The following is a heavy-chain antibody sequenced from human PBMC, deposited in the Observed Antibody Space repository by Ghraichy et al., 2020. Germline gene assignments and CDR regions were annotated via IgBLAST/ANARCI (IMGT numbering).Heavy chain of an antibody. D-gene: IGHD6-19*01. V-gene: IGHV3-64D*09. CDR2: ISSNGGST. J-gene: IGHJ4*02. Sequence: RSYAMHWVRQAPGKGLEYVSAISSNGGSTYYADSVKGRFTISRDNSKNTLYLQMSSLRAEDTAVYYCVKPSYSSGWYWGQGTLVTVSS. CDR1: RSYA. CDR3: VKPSYSSGWY.